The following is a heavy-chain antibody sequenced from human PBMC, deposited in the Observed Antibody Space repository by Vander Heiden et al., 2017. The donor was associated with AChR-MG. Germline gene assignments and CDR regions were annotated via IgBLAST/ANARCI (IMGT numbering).Heavy chain of an antibody. CDR2: VNPNTGDT. D-gene: IGHD6-13*01. CDR1: GYTLSDYY. J-gene: IGHJ4*02. CDR3: TRGGRIVAAGTGDDF. V-gene: IGHV1-2*02. Sequence: QVQLVQSGAEVKRPGVSVKVSCKASGYTLSDYYMHWVRQAPGQGLEWVGWVNPNTGDTHYAQKFQGRVTMSRDTSISTAYMELSRLTSDDTAVYFCTRGGRIVAAGTGDDFWGQGTLVTVSS.